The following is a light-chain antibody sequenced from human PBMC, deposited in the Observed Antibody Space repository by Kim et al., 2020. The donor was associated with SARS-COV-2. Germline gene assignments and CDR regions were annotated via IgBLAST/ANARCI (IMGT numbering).Light chain of an antibody. CDR2: CNN. Sequence: TISCSGSISNIGAPYCVFWYQQLPARDPKLLIFCNNRRPSWVPDRFSGAKSGTSASLATTGLQVEDEADYYCRSYHSSLSDSCVFGTGTKVTVL. J-gene: IGLJ1*01. CDR3: RSYHSSLSDSCV. CDR1: ISNIGAPYC. V-gene: IGLV1-40*01.